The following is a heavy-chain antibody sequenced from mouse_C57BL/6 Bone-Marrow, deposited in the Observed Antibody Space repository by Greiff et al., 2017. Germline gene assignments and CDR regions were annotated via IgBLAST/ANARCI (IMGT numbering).Heavy chain of an antibody. CDR3: VSGFAYYSNYRAWFAY. V-gene: IGHV1-81*01. CDR1: GYTFTSYG. Sequence: QVQLQQSGAELARPGASVKLSCKASGYTFTSYGISWVKQRTGQGLEWIGEIYPRSGNTYYNEKFKGKATLTADKSSCTAYMELRSLTSEDSAVYFGVSGFAYYSNYRAWFAYWGQGTLVTVSA. J-gene: IGHJ3*01. D-gene: IGHD2-5*01. CDR2: IYPRSGNT.